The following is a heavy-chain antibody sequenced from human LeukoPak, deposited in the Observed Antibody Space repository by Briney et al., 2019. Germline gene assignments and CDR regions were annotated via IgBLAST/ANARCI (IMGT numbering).Heavy chain of an antibody. CDR3: ARAGGGYSQFDY. D-gene: IGHD5-18*01. Sequence: SETLSLTCTVSGGSISSGGYSWSWIRQHPGKGLEWIGYIYYSGSTYYNPSLKSRVTISVDTSKNQFSLKLSSVTAADTAVYYCARAGGGYSQFDYWGQGTLVTVSS. J-gene: IGHJ4*02. CDR1: GGSISSGGYS. V-gene: IGHV4-31*03. CDR2: IYYSGST.